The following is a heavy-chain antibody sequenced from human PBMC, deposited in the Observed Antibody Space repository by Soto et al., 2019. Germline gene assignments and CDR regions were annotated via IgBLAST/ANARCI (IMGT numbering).Heavy chain of an antibody. CDR2: IYYSGST. CDR1: GGSISSSSYY. CDR3: ARTYYDILTGYSGMDY. D-gene: IGHD3-9*01. V-gene: IGHV4-39*01. Sequence: QLQLQESGPGLVKPSETLSLTCTVSGGSISSSSYYWGWIRQPPGKGLEWIGSIYYSGSTYYNPSLKSRVTISVDTSKNQFSLKLSSVTAADTAVYYCARTYYDILTGYSGMDYWGQGTLVTVSS. J-gene: IGHJ4*02.